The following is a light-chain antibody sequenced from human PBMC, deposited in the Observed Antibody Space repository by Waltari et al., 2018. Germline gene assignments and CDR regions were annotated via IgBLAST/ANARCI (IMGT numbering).Light chain of an antibody. Sequence: DIVMTQSPDSLAVSLGARATINCKSSQSVLYSSNNKNYLAWYQQKPGQPPKLLIYWASTRESGVSDRFSGSGSGTDFTLTINSLQAEDVAVYYCQQYYSTPFTFGPGTKVGIK. CDR1: QSVLYSSNNKNY. CDR2: WAS. V-gene: IGKV4-1*01. J-gene: IGKJ3*01. CDR3: QQYYSTPFT.